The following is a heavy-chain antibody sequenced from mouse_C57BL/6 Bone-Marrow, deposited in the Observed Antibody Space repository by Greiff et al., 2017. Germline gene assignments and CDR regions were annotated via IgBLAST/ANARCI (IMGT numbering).Heavy chain of an antibody. Sequence: VQLQQSDAELVKPGASVKISCKVSGYTFTDHTIHWMKQRPEQGLEWIGYIYPRDGSTKYNEKFNGKATLTADKSSSTAYMQLNSLTSEDSAVYYCTVTTVVATNFDYWGQGTTLTVSS. CDR1: GYTFTDHT. D-gene: IGHD1-1*01. J-gene: IGHJ2*01. CDR2: IYPRDGST. V-gene: IGHV1-78*01. CDR3: TVTTVVATNFDY.